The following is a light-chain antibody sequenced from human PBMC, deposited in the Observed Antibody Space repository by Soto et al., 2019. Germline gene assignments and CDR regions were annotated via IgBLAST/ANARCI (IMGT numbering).Light chain of an antibody. J-gene: IGKJ1*01. CDR1: QSITNNY. CDR2: GAS. V-gene: IGKV3-20*01. CDR3: QQYGSSPRT. Sequence: EIVLTQSPGTLSLSPGERATLSCRASQSITNNYLAWYQQKPGQAPRPLIYGASSRATGILDRFSGSGSGTDFALTISRLEPEDFAVYYCQQYGSSPRTVGQGTKVDIK.